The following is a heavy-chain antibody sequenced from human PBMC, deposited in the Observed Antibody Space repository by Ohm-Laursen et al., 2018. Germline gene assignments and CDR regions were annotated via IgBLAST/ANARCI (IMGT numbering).Heavy chain of an antibody. V-gene: IGHV3-9*01. CDR1: GFTFDDYA. D-gene: IGHD6-13*01. CDR3: AKSLVSSSWPFGFDY. CDR2: ISWNSGSI. J-gene: IGHJ4*02. Sequence: SLRLSCAASGFTFDDYAMHWVRQAPGKGLEWVSGISWNSGSIGYADSVKGRFIISRDNAKNSLYLQMNSLRAEDTALYYCAKSLVSSSWPFGFDYWGQGTLVTVSS.